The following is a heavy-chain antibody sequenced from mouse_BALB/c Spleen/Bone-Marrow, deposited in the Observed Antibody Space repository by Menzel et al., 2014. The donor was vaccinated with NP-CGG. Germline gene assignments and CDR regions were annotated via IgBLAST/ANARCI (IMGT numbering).Heavy chain of an antibody. CDR3: ARGDGNYPFYAMDY. D-gene: IGHD2-1*01. CDR2: IYPGDGDT. J-gene: IGHJ4*01. CDR1: GYAFSSYW. Sequence: VKLMESGAELVRPGSSVKISCKASGYAFSSYWMNWVKRRPGQGLEWIGQIYPGDGDTNYNGKFKGKATLTADKSSSTAYMQLSSLTSEDSAVYFCARGDGNYPFYAMDYWGQGTSVTVSS. V-gene: IGHV1-80*01.